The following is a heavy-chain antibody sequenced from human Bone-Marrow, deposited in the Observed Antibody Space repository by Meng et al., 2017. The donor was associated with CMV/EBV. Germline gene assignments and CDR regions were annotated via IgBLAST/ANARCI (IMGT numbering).Heavy chain of an antibody. CDR2: ISSSSSYI. J-gene: IGHJ6*02. V-gene: IGHV3-21*01. Sequence: GGSLRLSCAASGFTFSTYSMKWVRQAPGKGLEWVASISSSSSYIYYADSVKGRFTISRDNAKNSLYLQMNSLRAEDTAVYYCARDTVVVPAANSGYYYYYGMDVWGQGTTVTVSS. D-gene: IGHD2-2*01. CDR1: GFTFSTYS. CDR3: ARDTVVVPAANSGYYYYYGMDV.